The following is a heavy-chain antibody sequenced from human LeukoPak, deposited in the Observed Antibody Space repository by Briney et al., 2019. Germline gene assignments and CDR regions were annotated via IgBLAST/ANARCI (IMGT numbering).Heavy chain of an antibody. Sequence: ASVKVSCKASGYTFTSYYMHWVRQAPGQGLEWMGIINPSGGSTSYAQKFQGRVTMTRYTSTSTVYMELSSLRSEDTAVYYCARDMSGAVGNYYYYMDVWGKGTTVTVSS. CDR2: INPSGGST. CDR1: GYTFTSYY. J-gene: IGHJ6*03. V-gene: IGHV1-46*01. CDR3: ARDMSGAVGNYYYYMDV. D-gene: IGHD3-10*01.